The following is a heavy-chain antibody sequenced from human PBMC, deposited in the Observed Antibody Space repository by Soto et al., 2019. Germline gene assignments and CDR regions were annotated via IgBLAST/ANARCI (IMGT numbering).Heavy chain of an antibody. CDR1: GGSISSGGYY. CDR3: AREANYYDSSGYYWDGMDV. J-gene: IGHJ6*02. V-gene: IGHV4-31*03. CDR2: IYYSGST. Sequence: LSLPCTVSGGSISSGGYYWSWIRQHPGKGLEWIGYIYYSGSTYYNPSLNSRVTISVDTSKNQFSLKLSSVTAADTAVYYCAREANYYDSSGYYWDGMDVCGQLTTVTVSS. D-gene: IGHD3-22*01.